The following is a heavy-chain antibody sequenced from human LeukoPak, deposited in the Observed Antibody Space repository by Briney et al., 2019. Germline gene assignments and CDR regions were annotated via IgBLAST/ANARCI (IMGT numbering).Heavy chain of an antibody. J-gene: IGHJ4*02. D-gene: IGHD1-26*01. V-gene: IGHV3-21*01. CDR2: ISSSSSYI. Sequence: GGSLRLSCAASGFTFSSYSMNWVRQAPGKGLEWASSISSSSSYIYYADSVKGRFTISRDNAKNSLYLQMNSLRAEDTAVYYCARDRWEPSTVFDYWGQGTLATVSS. CDR3: ARDRWEPSTVFDY. CDR1: GFTFSSYS.